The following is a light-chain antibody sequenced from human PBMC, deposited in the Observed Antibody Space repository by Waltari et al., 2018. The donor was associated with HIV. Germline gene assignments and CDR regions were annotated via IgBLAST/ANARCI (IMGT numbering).Light chain of an antibody. V-gene: IGKV4-1*01. Sequence: EIVMTQSPDSLAVSLGDRAIINCTSSQSLLNRSNNKNYVAWYQQKSGHPPKLIIYWASTRESGVSDRLTGGGSGTRFTLTINRLQASDAAVYFCQQYYSNGRKFGRGTKVEVK. CDR3: QQYYSNGRK. J-gene: IGKJ1*01. CDR2: WAS. CDR1: QSLLNRSNNKNY.